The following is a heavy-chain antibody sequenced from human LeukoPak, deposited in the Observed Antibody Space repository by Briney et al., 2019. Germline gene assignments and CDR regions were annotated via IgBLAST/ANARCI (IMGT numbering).Heavy chain of an antibody. CDR1: GLTFSSYG. Sequence: GRSLRLSCAASGLTFSSYGMHWVRQAPGKGLEWVAVISYDGSNKYYADSVKGRFTISRDNSKNTLYLQMNSLRAEDTAVYYCAKEAHRYYFDYWGQGTLVTVSS. J-gene: IGHJ4*02. V-gene: IGHV3-30*18. CDR3: AKEAHRYYFDY. CDR2: ISYDGSNK.